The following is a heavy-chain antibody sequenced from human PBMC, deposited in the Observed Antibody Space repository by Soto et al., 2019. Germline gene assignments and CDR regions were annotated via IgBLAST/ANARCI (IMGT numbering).Heavy chain of an antibody. CDR1: GGSISSGGYS. CDR3: ASVGHLVVDEHNLFDP. D-gene: IGHD3-22*01. V-gene: IGHV4-30-2*01. J-gene: IGHJ5*02. Sequence: SETLSLTCAVSGGSISSGGYSWSWVRQPPGKGLEWIGYIYHSGSTYYNPSLKSRVTISVDRSKNQFSLKLSSVTAADTAVYYGASVGHLVVDEHNLFDPWGQGTLVTVYS. CDR2: IYHSGST.